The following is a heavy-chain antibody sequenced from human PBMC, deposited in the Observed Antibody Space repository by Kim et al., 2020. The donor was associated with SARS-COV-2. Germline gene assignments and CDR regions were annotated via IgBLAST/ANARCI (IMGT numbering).Heavy chain of an antibody. Sequence: ASVKVSCKASGYTFTSYGISWVRQAPGQGLEWMGWISAYNGNTNYAQKLQGRVTMTTDTSTSTAYMELRSLRSDDTAVYYCARDYRITIFGLVPPGLTAGMDVWGQGTTVTVSS. CDR3: ARDYRITIFGLVPPGLTAGMDV. V-gene: IGHV1-18*01. CDR1: GYTFTSYG. CDR2: ISAYNGNT. J-gene: IGHJ6*02. D-gene: IGHD3-3*01.